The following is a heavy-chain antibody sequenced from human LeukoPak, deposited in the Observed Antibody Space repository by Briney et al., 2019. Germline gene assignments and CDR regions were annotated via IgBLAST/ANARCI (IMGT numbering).Heavy chain of an antibody. D-gene: IGHD3-16*01. Sequence: PGGSLRLSCAASGFTFSSYEMNWVRQAPGKGLEWVSYISSSGSTIYYADSVKGRFTISRDNAKNSLYLQMNSLRAEDTGIYYCTTDYVWGSYEVYWGQGTLVTVSS. CDR1: GFTFSSYE. J-gene: IGHJ4*02. CDR3: TTDYVWGSYEVY. CDR2: ISSSGSTI. V-gene: IGHV3-48*03.